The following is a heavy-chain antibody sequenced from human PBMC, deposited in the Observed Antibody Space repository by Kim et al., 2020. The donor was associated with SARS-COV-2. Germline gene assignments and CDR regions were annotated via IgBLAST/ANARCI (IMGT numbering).Heavy chain of an antibody. D-gene: IGHD3-22*01. Sequence: GGSLRLSCAASGFTFSSYAMSWVRQAPGKGLEWVSAISGSGGSTYYADSVKGRFTISRDNSKNTLYLQMSSLRAEDTAVYYCAKDSEYYYDSSGYGFNYWGQGTLVTVSS. J-gene: IGHJ4*02. CDR3: AKDSEYYYDSSGYGFNY. CDR2: ISGSGGST. CDR1: GFTFSSYA. V-gene: IGHV3-23*01.